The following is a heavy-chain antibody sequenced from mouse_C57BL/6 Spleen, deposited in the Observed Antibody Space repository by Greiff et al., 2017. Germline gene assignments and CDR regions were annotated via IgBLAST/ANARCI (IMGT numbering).Heavy chain of an antibody. CDR1: GFSLTSYG. CDR2: IWGDGST. J-gene: IGHJ4*01. D-gene: IGHD2-3*01. Sequence: QVQLQQSGPGLVAPSQSLSITCTVSGFSLTSYGVHWVRQPPGKGLEWLVVIWGDGSTTYNSALKSRLSISKDNSKSQVFLKMNSLQTDDTAMYYCARQGFDGYPDYYAMDYWGQGTSVTVSA. CDR3: ARQGFDGYPDYYAMDY. V-gene: IGHV2-6-1*01.